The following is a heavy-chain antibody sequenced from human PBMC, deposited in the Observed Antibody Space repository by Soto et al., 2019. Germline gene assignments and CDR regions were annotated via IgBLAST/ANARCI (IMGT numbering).Heavy chain of an antibody. J-gene: IGHJ4*02. CDR3: AHRVLRTVFGLVTTTAIYFDF. CDR1: GFSLTTSGVG. Sequence: QITLNESGPTPVKPRQTLTLTCTFSGFSLTTSGVGVGWIRQSPGKAPEWLALIYWDDDKRYSTSLKRRLTITKDTSKNQVVLTMADSDPADTATYYCAHRVLRTVFGLVTTTAIYFDFWGQGTPVAVSS. D-gene: IGHD3-3*01. CDR2: IYWDDDK. V-gene: IGHV2-5*02.